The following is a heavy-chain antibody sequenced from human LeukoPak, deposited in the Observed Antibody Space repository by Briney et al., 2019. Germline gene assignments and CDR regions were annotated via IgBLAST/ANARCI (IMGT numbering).Heavy chain of an antibody. CDR1: GDSISSGSYY. D-gene: IGHD1-26*01. CDR2: IHTSGST. CDR3: GRGVGGARGGGY. J-gene: IGHJ4*02. V-gene: IGHV4-61*02. Sequence: SSETLSLTCTVSGDSISSGSYYWSWLRQPAGKGLEWIGRIHTSGSTFYNPSLKSRVTISMDTSKNQFSLDLTSVTAADTAVYYGGRGVGGARGGGYWGQGMLVTVSS.